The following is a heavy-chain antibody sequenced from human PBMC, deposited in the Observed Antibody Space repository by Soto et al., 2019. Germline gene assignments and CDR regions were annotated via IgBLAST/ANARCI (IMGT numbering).Heavy chain of an antibody. CDR2: INAGNGNT. D-gene: IGHD3-10*01. V-gene: IGHV1-3*01. J-gene: IGHJ6*02. Sequence: GASVKVSCKASGYTFTSYARRWVRQAPGQRLEWMGWINAGNGNTNYAQNLQGRVIMTADTSTSTAYMELRSLRSDDTAIYYCTREGSAPYYYYGMDAWGQGTTVTVSS. CDR1: GYTFTSYA. CDR3: TREGSAPYYYYGMDA.